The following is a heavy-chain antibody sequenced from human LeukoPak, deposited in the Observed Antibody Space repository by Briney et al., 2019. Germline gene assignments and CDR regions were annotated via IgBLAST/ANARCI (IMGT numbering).Heavy chain of an antibody. V-gene: IGHV4-39*01. D-gene: IGHD3-22*01. Sequence: SETLSLTCTVSGGSISSSSYYWGWIRQPPGKGLEWVGSFYYSGSTYYNPSLKSRVTISVDTSKNQFSLKLSSVTAADTAVYYCARHAFRYYDSSGFPDFDYWGQGTLVTVSS. CDR3: ARHAFRYYDSSGFPDFDY. CDR2: FYYSGST. CDR1: GGSISSSSYY. J-gene: IGHJ4*02.